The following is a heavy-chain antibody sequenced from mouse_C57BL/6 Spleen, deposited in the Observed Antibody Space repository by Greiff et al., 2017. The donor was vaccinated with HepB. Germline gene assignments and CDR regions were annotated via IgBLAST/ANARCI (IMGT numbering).Heavy chain of an antibody. CDR2: ISSGGDYI. J-gene: IGHJ4*01. V-gene: IGHV5-9-1*02. Sequence: EVKLVESGEGLVKPGGSLKLSCAASGFTFSSYAMSWVRQTPEKRLEWVAYISSGGDYIYYADTVKGRFTISRDNARNTLYLQMSSLKSEDTAMYYCTRDQDYYYAMDYWGQRTSVTVSS. D-gene: IGHD2-4*01. CDR1: GFTFSSYA. CDR3: TRDQDYYYAMDY.